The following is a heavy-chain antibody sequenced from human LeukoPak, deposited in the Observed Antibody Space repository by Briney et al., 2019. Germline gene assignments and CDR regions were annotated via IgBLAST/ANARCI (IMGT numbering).Heavy chain of an antibody. Sequence: PSETLSLTCAVSGGSISSSNWWSWVRQPPGQGLGWIGEIYHSGSTNYNPSLKSRVTISVDKSKNQFSLKLSSVTAADTAVYYCARIMGRGYCSSTSCRGDWFDPWGQGTLVTVSS. CDR1: GGSISSSNW. CDR3: ARIMGRGYCSSTSCRGDWFDP. V-gene: IGHV4-4*02. J-gene: IGHJ5*02. CDR2: IYHSGST. D-gene: IGHD2-2*01.